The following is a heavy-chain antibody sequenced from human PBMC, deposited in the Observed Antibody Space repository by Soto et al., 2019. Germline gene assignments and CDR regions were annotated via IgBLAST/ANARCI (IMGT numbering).Heavy chain of an antibody. CDR1: GYTFTSYA. V-gene: IGHV1-3*01. J-gene: IGHJ1*01. D-gene: IGHD4-17*01. CDR2: INAGNGNT. Sequence: QVQLVQSGAEVKKPGASVKVSCKASGYTFTSYAMHWVRQAPGQRLEWMGWINAGNGNTKYSQKFQGRVTITRDTSASTAYMELSSLRSEDTAVYYCARVSGDSAEYFQHWGQGTLVTVSS. CDR3: ARVSGDSAEYFQH.